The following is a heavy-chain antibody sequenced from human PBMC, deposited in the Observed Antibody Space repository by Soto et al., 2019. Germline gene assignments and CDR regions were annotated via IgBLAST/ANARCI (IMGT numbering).Heavy chain of an antibody. D-gene: IGHD2-15*01. CDR2: TGSGTGPG. V-gene: IGHV1-69*06. Sequence: SVKVSCKASGGSLSTNPISWVRQAPGQGLEWMGGTGSGTGPGNHAQKFQGRLTVTADKSTSTVYMELTNLSSEDTAVYYCARRDSGGFYRFIDSWGQGTLVTVSS. CDR1: GGSLSTNP. CDR3: ARRDSGGFYRFIDS. J-gene: IGHJ4*02.